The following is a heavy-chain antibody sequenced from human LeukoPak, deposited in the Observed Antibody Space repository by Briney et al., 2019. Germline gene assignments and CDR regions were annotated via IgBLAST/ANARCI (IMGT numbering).Heavy chain of an antibody. V-gene: IGHV1-2*02. CDR3: ARGRWNLGTFDY. CDR2: FNPNSGGT. CDR1: GYTFTSYG. D-gene: IGHD1-7*01. J-gene: IGHJ4*02. Sequence: ASVKVSCKASGYTFTSYGISWVRQAPGQGLEWMGWFNPNSGGTNSAQKFQGRVTMTRDTSISTAYMELNRLKSDDTAVYYCARGRWNLGTFDYWGQGTLVTVSS.